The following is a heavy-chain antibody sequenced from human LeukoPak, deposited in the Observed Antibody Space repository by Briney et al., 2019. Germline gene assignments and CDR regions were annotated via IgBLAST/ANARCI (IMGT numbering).Heavy chain of an antibody. CDR3: ARRTGGSYFDY. V-gene: IGHV4-59*05. J-gene: IGHJ4*02. CDR1: GGSISSYY. D-gene: IGHD1-26*01. CDR2: IYYSGST. Sequence: PSETLSLTCTVSGGSISSYYWSWIRQPPGKGLEWIGSIYYSGSTYYNPSLKSRVTISVDTSKNQFSLKLSSVTAADTAVYYCARRTGGSYFDYWGQGTLVTVSS.